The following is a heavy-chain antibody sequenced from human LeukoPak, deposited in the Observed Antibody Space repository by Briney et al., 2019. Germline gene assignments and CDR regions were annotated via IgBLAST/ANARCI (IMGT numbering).Heavy chain of an antibody. V-gene: IGHV1-8*01. CDR2: MNPNSGNT. Sequence: ASVKVSCKASGYTFTSYDINWVRQATGQGLEWMGRMNPNSGNTGYAQKFQGRVTMTRNTSISTAYMELSSLRSEDTAVYYCARGLLEQWLAPYDWGQGTLVTVSS. CDR3: ARGLLEQWLAPYD. CDR1: GYTFTSYD. J-gene: IGHJ4*02. D-gene: IGHD6-19*01.